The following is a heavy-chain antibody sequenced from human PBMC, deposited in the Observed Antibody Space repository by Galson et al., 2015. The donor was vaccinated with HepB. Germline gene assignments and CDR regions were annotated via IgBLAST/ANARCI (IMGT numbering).Heavy chain of an antibody. D-gene: IGHD4-17*01. CDR2: IKQDGSEK. Sequence: SLRLSCAASGFTFSIYWMSWVRQAPGKGLEWVANIKQDGSEKYYVDSVKGRFTISRDNAKNSLYLQMNNLRAEDTAVYYCATHDYGDYSSIDYWGQGTLVTVSS. V-gene: IGHV3-7*03. CDR3: ATHDYGDYSSIDY. J-gene: IGHJ4*02. CDR1: GFTFSIYW.